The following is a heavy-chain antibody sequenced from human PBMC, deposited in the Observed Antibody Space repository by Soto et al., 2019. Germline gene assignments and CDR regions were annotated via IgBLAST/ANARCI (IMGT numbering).Heavy chain of an antibody. CDR1: GFTFSSYS. D-gene: IGHD3-16*01. CDR3: ASIPYVWGSYSYYFDY. J-gene: IGHJ4*02. V-gene: IGHV3-21*01. CDR2: ISSSSSYI. Sequence: EVQLVESGGGLVKPGGSLRLSCAASGFTFSSYSMNWVRQAPGKGLEWVSSISSSSSYIYYADSVKGRFTISRDNAKNSLYLQMNSLIAEDTAVYYCASIPYVWGSYSYYFDYWGQGTLVTVSS.